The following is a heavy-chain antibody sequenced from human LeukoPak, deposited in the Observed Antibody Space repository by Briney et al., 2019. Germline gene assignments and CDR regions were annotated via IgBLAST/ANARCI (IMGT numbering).Heavy chain of an antibody. V-gene: IGHV1-69*13. CDR3: ARSQRAGYNVYHFDY. CDR2: IVPIFRST. Sequence: ASVKVSCKASGATFSSCGVSWVRQAPGQGLEWMGGIVPIFRSTTYAQKFRGRVTITADESMSTVYMEMSSLRSEDTAVYYCARSQRAGYNVYHFDYWGQGTLVTVSS. D-gene: IGHD5-24*01. J-gene: IGHJ4*02. CDR1: GATFSSCG.